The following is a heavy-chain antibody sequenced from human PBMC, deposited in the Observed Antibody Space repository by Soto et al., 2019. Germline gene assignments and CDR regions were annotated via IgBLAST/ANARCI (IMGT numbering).Heavy chain of an antibody. D-gene: IGHD2-2*01. J-gene: IGHJ6*02. Sequence: PGASLKNSCKGSGYSFTSYWISWVPQMPGKGLEWMGRIDPSDSYTNYSPSFQGHVTISADKSISTAYLQWSSLKASDTAMYYCARATAAMWGYYYYGMDVWGQGTTVTV. CDR3: ARATAAMWGYYYYGMDV. V-gene: IGHV5-10-1*01. CDR1: GYSFTSYW. CDR2: IDPSDSYT.